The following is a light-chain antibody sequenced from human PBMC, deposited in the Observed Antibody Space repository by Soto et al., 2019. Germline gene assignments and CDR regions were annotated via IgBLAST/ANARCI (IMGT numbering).Light chain of an antibody. CDR3: QQYNSYPYT. CDR2: KAS. Sequence: DSQMTQSPSTLSASVGDRVTITCRASQSISSWLAWYQQQPGKAPKLLIYKASSLESGVPSRFSGSGSGTEFTLTISSLQPDDFATYYCQQYNSYPYTCGQGTKLEIK. J-gene: IGKJ2*01. CDR1: QSISSW. V-gene: IGKV1-5*03.